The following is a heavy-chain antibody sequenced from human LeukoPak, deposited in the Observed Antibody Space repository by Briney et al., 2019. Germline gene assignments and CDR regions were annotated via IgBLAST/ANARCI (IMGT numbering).Heavy chain of an antibody. CDR3: ARADGSVAGPPSGH. CDR1: GFTLSSYA. V-gene: IGHV3-30-3*01. D-gene: IGHD6-19*01. J-gene: IGHJ4*02. Sequence: QPGRSLRLSCAASGFTLSSYAMHWVRQAPGKGLEWVAIISYDGSDKYYADSVKGRLTISRDNSKSTLYLQMISLRTEDTAVYYCARADGSVAGPPSGHWGQGTLVTVSS. CDR2: ISYDGSDK.